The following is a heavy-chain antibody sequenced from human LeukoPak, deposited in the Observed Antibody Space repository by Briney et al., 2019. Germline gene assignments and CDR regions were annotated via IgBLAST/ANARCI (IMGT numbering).Heavy chain of an antibody. CDR2: INANSGTT. J-gene: IGHJ6*02. CDR3: ARDFYGPYYYYGMDV. Sequence: GGSLRLSCAASGFAFSFYAMSWLRQPPGKGLEWVSTINANSGTTSYAASVRGRFTISRDNSKNTLYLQVNTLRADDTATYYCARDFYGPYYYYGMDVWGQGTTVTVSS. D-gene: IGHD2/OR15-2a*01. CDR1: GFAFSFYA. V-gene: IGHV3-23*01.